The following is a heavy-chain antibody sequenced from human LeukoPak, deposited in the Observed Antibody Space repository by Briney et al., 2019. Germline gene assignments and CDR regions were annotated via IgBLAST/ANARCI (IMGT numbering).Heavy chain of an antibody. CDR2: ISSSSSYI. V-gene: IGHV3-21*01. CDR1: GFTFSSYS. D-gene: IGHD1-26*01. CDR3: ARDGKWELLLYY. J-gene: IGHJ4*02. Sequence: GGSLRLSCAASGFTFSSYSMNWVRQAPGKGLEWVSSISSSSSYIYYADSVEGRFTISRDNAKNSLYLQMNSLRAEDTAVYYCARDGKWELLLYYWGQGTLVTVSS.